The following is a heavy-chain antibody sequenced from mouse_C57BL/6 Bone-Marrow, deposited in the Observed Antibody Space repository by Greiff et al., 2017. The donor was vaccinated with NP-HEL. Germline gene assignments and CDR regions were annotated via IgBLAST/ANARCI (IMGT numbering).Heavy chain of an antibody. D-gene: IGHD3-2*02. CDR1: GYTFTSYT. J-gene: IGHJ3*01. V-gene: IGHV1-4*01. CDR2: INPSSGYT. Sequence: QVQLQQSGAELARPGASVKMSCKASGYTFTSYTMHWVKQRPGQGLEWIGYINPSSGYTKYNQKFKDKATLTADKSSSTAYMQLSSLTSEDSAVYYCAREERQLKAWFAYWGQGTLVTVSA. CDR3: AREERQLKAWFAY.